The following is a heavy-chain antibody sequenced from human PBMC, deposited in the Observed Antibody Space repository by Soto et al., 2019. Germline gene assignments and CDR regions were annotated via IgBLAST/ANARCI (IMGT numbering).Heavy chain of an antibody. J-gene: IGHJ4*02. CDR2: IKQDGSEK. CDR3: ARLLGRRYFDWLLSRKASDY. D-gene: IGHD3-9*01. V-gene: IGHV3-7*03. Sequence: PGGSLRLSCAASGFTFSSYWMSCVRQAPGKGPEWVANIKQDGSEKYYVDSVKGRFTISRDNAKNSLYLQMNSLRAEDTAVYYCARLLGRRYFDWLLSRKASDYWGQGTLVTVSS. CDR1: GFTFSSYW.